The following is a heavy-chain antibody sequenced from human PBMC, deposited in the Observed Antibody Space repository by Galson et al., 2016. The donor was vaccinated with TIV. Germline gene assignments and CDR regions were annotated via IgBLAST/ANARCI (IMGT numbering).Heavy chain of an antibody. CDR1: GDTFNSYG. CDR3: ARVVLAYSNYDGYYHGMDV. V-gene: IGHV1-69*06. Sequence: SVKVSCKASGDTFNSYGIAWVRQAPGQGLEWMGGIIPMIGTPKYAQKVQGRVTITADKSTSTAYMELSSLRSEDTARDYCARVVLAYSNYDGYYHGMDVWGQGTTVTVSS. CDR2: IIPMIGTP. D-gene: IGHD4-11*01. J-gene: IGHJ6*02.